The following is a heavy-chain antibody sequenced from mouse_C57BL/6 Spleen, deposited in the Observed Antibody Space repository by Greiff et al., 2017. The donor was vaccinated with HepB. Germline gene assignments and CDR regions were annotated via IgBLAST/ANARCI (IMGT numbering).Heavy chain of an antibody. Sequence: QVQLQQSGAELVRPGASVTLSCKASGYTFTDYEMHWVKQTPVHGLEWIGAIDPETGGTAYNQKFKGKAILTADKSSSTAYMELRSLTSEDSAVYYCTRSKFYYGSSKYFDVWGTGTTVTVSS. J-gene: IGHJ1*03. CDR3: TRSKFYYGSSKYFDV. V-gene: IGHV1-15*01. CDR1: GYTFTDYE. D-gene: IGHD1-1*01. CDR2: IDPETGGT.